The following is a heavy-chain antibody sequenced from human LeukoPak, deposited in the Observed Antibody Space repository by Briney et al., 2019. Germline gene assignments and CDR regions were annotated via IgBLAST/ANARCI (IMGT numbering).Heavy chain of an antibody. Sequence: SVKVSCKASGGTFSSYAISWVRQAPGQGLEWMGGIIPIFGTANYAQKFQGRVTITADESTSTTYMELSSLRSEDTAVYYCARIVDYYGSAYFDYWGQGTLVTVSS. J-gene: IGHJ4*02. CDR2: IIPIFGTA. V-gene: IGHV1-69*13. CDR1: GGTFSSYA. CDR3: ARIVDYYGSAYFDY. D-gene: IGHD3-10*01.